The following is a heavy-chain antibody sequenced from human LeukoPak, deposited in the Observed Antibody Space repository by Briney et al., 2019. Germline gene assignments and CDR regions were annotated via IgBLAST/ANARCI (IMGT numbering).Heavy chain of an antibody. Sequence: SETLSLTCAVYGGSFSGYYWSWIRQPPGKGLEWMGEINHSGSTNYNPSLKSRVTISVDTSKNQFSLKLSPVTAADTAVYYCARNKGYYGSGTGIDPWGQGTLVTVSS. J-gene: IGHJ5*02. V-gene: IGHV4-34*01. CDR2: INHSGST. CDR1: GGSFSGYY. CDR3: ARNKGYYGSGTGIDP. D-gene: IGHD3-10*01.